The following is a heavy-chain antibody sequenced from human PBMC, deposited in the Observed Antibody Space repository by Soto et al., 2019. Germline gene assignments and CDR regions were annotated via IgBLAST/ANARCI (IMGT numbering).Heavy chain of an antibody. CDR2: ISSSGDST. D-gene: IGHD3-10*02. CDR3: QAEDGIRDVRSVSAFLLNRSSDL. Sequence: SQNKGKGPEYVSAISSSGDSTYYADSVKGRFTISRDNSKNTMYLQMGSLRVEDMVFFFFQAEDGIRDVRSVSAFLLNRSSDL. J-gene: IGHJ2*01. V-gene: IGHV3-64*02.